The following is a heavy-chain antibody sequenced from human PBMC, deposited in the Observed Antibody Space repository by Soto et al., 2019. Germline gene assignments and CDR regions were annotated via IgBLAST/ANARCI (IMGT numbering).Heavy chain of an antibody. Sequence: GGSLRLSCAASGFTFSSYAMHWVRQAPGKGLEWVAVISYDGSNKYYADSVKGRFTISRDNSKNTLYLQMNSLRAEDTAVYYCATQYSGYDWDYYGMDVWGQGTTVTVSS. J-gene: IGHJ6*02. CDR2: ISYDGSNK. CDR3: ATQYSGYDWDYYGMDV. CDR1: GFTFSSYA. V-gene: IGHV3-30-3*01. D-gene: IGHD5-12*01.